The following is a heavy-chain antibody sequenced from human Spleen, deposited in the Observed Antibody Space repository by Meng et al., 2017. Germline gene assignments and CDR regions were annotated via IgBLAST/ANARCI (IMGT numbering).Heavy chain of an antibody. V-gene: IGHV3-74*01. J-gene: IGHJ3*02. CDR1: GFTFTDHW. D-gene: IGHD3-10*01. CDR3: ARAILNPGWFGDVDAFDI. CDR2: INPDGSNP. Sequence: GESLKISCAGSGFTFTDHWMHWVRQGPGKGLVWVSRINPDGSNPTYADSVKGRFTISRDNAKNTVYLQMNSLRAEDTAVYYCARAILNPGWFGDVDAFDIWGQGTMVTVSS.